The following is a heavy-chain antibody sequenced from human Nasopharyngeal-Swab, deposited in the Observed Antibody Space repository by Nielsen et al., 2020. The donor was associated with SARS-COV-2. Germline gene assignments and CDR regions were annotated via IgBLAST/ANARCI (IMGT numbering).Heavy chain of an antibody. Sequence: GESLKISCATSGINFNGHSMSWVRQPPGKGLEWLANINPDGSAKFYDDSVRGRFTISRDNAQSSLFLQMNSLTVDDTGVYYCAREYFFRLDSWGQGTLVTVSS. D-gene: IGHD3-9*01. CDR2: INPDGSAK. CDR1: GINFNGHS. V-gene: IGHV3-7*01. J-gene: IGHJ4*02. CDR3: AREYFFRLDS.